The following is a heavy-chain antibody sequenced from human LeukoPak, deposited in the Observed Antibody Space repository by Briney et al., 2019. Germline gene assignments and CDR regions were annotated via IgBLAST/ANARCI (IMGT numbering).Heavy chain of an antibody. CDR3: ARDRRSCTRGAQYYYYYMDV. D-gene: IGHD2-2*01. Sequence: ASVKVSCKTFGYTFTSSDFNWVRQAPGQGREWMGWINPNSGGTNDAQKFQGRVTMTRDTSISTAYMELSRLRSDDTAVYYCARDRRSCTRGAQYYYYYMDVWGKGTTVTVSS. V-gene: IGHV1-2*02. CDR1: GYTFTSSD. CDR2: INPNSGGT. J-gene: IGHJ6*03.